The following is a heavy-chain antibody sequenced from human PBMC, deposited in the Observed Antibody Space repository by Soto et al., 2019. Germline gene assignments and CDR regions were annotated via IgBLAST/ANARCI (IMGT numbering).Heavy chain of an antibody. Sequence: EVQLVESGGGLVHPGRSLRLSCVASGFIFDDHVLHWVRQLPGKGLEWVGHISWDGYSIGYGGSVRGRFTISRDNAKNTLYLQLNSLRPYDTSLYYCARSCSGSTRGRVYVWGQGTTVTVAS. D-gene: IGHD2-15*01. CDR1: GFIFDDHV. CDR2: ISWDGYSI. V-gene: IGHV3-9*01. J-gene: IGHJ6*02. CDR3: ARSCSGSTRGRVYV.